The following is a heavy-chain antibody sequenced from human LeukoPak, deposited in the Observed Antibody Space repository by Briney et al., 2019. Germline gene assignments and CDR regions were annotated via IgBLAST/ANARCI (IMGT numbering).Heavy chain of an antibody. CDR1: GGTFSSYA. D-gene: IGHD3-3*01. CDR2: IIPIFGTA. CDR3: ARDSPGPRIYDFWSGHPYYFDY. Sequence: ASVKVSCKASGGTFSSYAISWVRQAPGQGLEWMGGIIPIFGTANYAQKFQGRVTITTDESTSTAYMELSSLRSDDTAVYYCARDSPGPRIYDFWSGHPYYFDYWGQGTLVTVSS. V-gene: IGHV1-69*05. J-gene: IGHJ4*02.